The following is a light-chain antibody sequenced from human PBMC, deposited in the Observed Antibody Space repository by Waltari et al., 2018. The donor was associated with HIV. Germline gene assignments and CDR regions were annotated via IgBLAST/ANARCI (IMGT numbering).Light chain of an antibody. CDR3: YSTDTSGHHRV. J-gene: IGLJ2*01. CDR2: EDS. Sequence: SYELTQPPSVSVSPGQTARITCSGAALPKQYAYWYQQKSGQPPVLVIYEDSKRPSGIPERFSGSSSGTVATLTISGAQVEDESDYYCYSTDTSGHHRVFGGGTKLTVL. CDR1: ALPKQY. V-gene: IGLV3-10*01.